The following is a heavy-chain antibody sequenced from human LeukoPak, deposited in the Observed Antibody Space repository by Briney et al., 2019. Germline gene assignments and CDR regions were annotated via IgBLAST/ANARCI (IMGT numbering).Heavy chain of an antibody. D-gene: IGHD3-10*01. Sequence: RSETLSLTCTVSGGSISNYYWGWIRQPPGKGLEWIGYIYYTGSTTYTPSLKSRVTISLDTSNNLFSLKLSSVTAADTAVYYFVRRDYGSGAYGYWGQGTLVTVSS. J-gene: IGHJ4*02. CDR3: VRRDYGSGAYGY. CDR1: GGSISNYY. CDR2: IYYTGST. V-gene: IGHV4-59*08.